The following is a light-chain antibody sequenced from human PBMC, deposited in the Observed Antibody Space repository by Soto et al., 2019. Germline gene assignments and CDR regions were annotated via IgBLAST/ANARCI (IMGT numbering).Light chain of an antibody. J-gene: IGKJ5*01. CDR3: QQGYSTTPIT. V-gene: IGKV1-39*01. CDR1: QSIKNY. CDR2: GAS. Sequence: DIQMTQSPSSLSAAIGDRVTITFRARQSIKNYLNWYQHKPGAAPKLLIFGASNLESGVPSRFSGSGSGTEFTLSISSLQPEDFATYYCQQGYSTTPITFGQGTRLEIK.